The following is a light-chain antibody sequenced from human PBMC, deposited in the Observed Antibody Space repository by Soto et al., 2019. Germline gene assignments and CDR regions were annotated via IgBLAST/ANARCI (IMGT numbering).Light chain of an antibody. V-gene: IGLV2-14*01. J-gene: IGLJ3*02. CDR1: SSDVGGYNY. Sequence: QSALTQPASVSGSPGQSITISCTGTSSDVGGYNYVSLYQQHPGKAPKLMIYEVSNRPSGVSNRFSGSKSGNTASLTISGLQAEDEADYSCSSYTSSSTVFGGGTKLTVL. CDR2: EVS. CDR3: SSYTSSSTV.